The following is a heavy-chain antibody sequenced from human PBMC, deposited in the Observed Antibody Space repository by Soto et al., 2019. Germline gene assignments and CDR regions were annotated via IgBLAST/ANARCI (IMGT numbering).Heavy chain of an antibody. Sequence: QVQLVQSGAEVKKPGSSVKVSCKASGGTFSTKYAISWVRQAPGEGLAWMGGITPSFGTRDYAQKFQDRVTITADASTGLVYMELTSLRSQDTAVYYCATSPGFGGYSVVWGQGTLVTVSS. CDR1: GGTFSTKYA. CDR3: ATSPGFGGYSVV. D-gene: IGHD3-10*02. J-gene: IGHJ4*02. V-gene: IGHV1-69*01. CDR2: ITPSFGTR.